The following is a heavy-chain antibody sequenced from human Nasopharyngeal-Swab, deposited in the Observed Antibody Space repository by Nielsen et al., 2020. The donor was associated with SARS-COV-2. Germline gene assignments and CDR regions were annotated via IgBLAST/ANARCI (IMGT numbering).Heavy chain of an antibody. J-gene: IGHJ5*02. CDR3: ARRAARDGYNYEVDP. CDR2: VYPGNSEV. D-gene: IGHD5-24*01. V-gene: IGHV5-51*01. Sequence: GESLKISCMASGYSFVNHWIGWVRQKPGKGLEWMGMVYPGNSEVAYSPPFQGQVTISADKSINTAYLHWSSLRASDTAMYFCARRAARDGYNYEVDPWGQGTLVTVSS. CDR1: GYSFVNHW.